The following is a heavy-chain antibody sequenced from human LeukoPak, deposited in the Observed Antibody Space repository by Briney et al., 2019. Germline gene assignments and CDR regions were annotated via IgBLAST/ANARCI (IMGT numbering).Heavy chain of an antibody. Sequence: GGSLRLSCAASGFTFSIYAMSWVRQAPGKGLEWVSAISGSGGTAYYADSVKGRFTISRDNSKNTLYLQMNSLRAEDTAVYYCAKHTAVINSSTDYWGQGTRVIVSS. V-gene: IGHV3-23*01. CDR3: AKHTAVINSSTDY. D-gene: IGHD6-6*01. CDR2: ISGSGGTA. CDR1: GFTFSIYA. J-gene: IGHJ4*02.